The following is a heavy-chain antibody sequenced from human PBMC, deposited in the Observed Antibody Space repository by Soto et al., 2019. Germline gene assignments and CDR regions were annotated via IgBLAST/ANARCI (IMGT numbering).Heavy chain of an antibody. CDR3: AREGAGLYYYYYGMDV. D-gene: IGHD6-19*01. J-gene: IGHJ6*02. V-gene: IGHV1-18*01. CDR2: ISVYNGNT. CDR1: GYTFTKYA. Sequence: QVQLVQSGAEVKTPGASVKVSCKASGYTFTKYAISWMRQAPGQGLEWIGWISVYNGNTKYAENLQGRFTVTTDTSTTTVYMELRSLRSDDTAVYYCAREGAGLYYYYYGMDVWGQGTTVTVPS.